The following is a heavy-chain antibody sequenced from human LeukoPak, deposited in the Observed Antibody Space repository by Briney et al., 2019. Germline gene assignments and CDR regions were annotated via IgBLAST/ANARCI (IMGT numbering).Heavy chain of an antibody. J-gene: IGHJ6*03. CDR3: ARGANYYYYMDV. V-gene: IGHV1-8*03. CDR2: INPNSANT. CDR1: GYDFTKYD. Sequence: ASVKVSCKASGYDFTKYDINWVRQATGQGLEWMGWINPNSANTGYAEKFQGRVTITRNTSISTAYMELSSLRSEDTAVYYCARGANYYYYMDVWGKGTTVTVSS.